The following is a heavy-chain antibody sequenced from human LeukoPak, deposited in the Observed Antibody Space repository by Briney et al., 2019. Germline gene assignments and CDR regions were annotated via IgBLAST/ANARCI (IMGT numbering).Heavy chain of an antibody. D-gene: IGHD3-3*01. J-gene: IGHJ3*02. CDR1: GFTLSSYW. V-gene: IGHV3-7*05. CDR3: ARDLRRGDAFDI. Sequence: PGGSLRLSCAASGFTLSSYWMSWVRQAPGKGLEWVANIKQDGSEKYYVDSVKGRFTISRDNAKNSLYLQMNSLRAEDTAVYYCARDLRRGDAFDIWGQGTMVTVSS. CDR2: IKQDGSEK.